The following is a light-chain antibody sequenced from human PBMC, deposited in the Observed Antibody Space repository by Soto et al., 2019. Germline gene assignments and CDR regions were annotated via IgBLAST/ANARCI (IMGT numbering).Light chain of an antibody. CDR2: GAS. CDR3: QDYNNWPPKPYT. V-gene: IGKV3-15*01. CDR1: QSVSSN. J-gene: IGKJ2*01. Sequence: EIVMTQSPATLSVSPGERATLSCRASQSVSSNLAWYQHKPGQAPRLLINGASTRATGIPARFSASGSGTEFSLTISSLQSEDFAVYYCQDYNNWPPKPYTFGQGTKLEIK.